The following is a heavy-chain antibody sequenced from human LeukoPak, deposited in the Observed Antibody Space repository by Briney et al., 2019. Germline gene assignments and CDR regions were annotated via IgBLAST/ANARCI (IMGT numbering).Heavy chain of an antibody. D-gene: IGHD6-13*01. Sequence: SETLSLTCAVYGGSLSGYYWSWIRQPPGKGLEWIGEINHSGSTNYNPSLKSRVTISVDTSKNQFSLKLSSVTAADTAVYYCARCSLVQGMYNWFDPWGQGTLVTVSS. J-gene: IGHJ5*02. CDR3: ARCSLVQGMYNWFDP. CDR1: GGSLSGYY. V-gene: IGHV4-34*01. CDR2: INHSGST.